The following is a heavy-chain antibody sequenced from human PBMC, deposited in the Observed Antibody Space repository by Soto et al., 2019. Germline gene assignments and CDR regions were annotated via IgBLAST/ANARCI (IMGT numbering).Heavy chain of an antibody. CDR1: GGTFSSDT. J-gene: IGHJ5*02. D-gene: IGHD5-18*01. V-gene: IGHV1-69*02. CDR2: IIPIVTII. Sequence: QVQLVQSGAEVKKPGSSVKVSCKASGGTFSSDTISWVRQAPGQGLEWMGRIIPIVTIITYAPKFQGRLTITADKSTSTAYMELSSLRSDDTAVYYCARTEGTALVTDPWGQGTLVTVSS. CDR3: ARTEGTALVTDP.